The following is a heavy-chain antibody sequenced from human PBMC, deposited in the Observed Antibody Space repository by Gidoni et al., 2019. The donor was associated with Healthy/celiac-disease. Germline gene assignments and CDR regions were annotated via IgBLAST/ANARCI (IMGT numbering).Heavy chain of an antibody. CDR3: AKMGTGIGDILTGYSLGYYFDY. Sequence: EVQLVESGGGLVQPGRSLRLSCAASGFTFDDYAMHWVRQAPGKGLEWVSGISWNSGSIGYADSVKGRFTISRDNAKNSLYLQMNSLRAEDTALYYCAKMGTGIGDILTGYSLGYYFDYWGQGTLVTVSS. CDR2: ISWNSGSI. J-gene: IGHJ4*02. CDR1: GFTFDDYA. D-gene: IGHD3-9*01. V-gene: IGHV3-9*01.